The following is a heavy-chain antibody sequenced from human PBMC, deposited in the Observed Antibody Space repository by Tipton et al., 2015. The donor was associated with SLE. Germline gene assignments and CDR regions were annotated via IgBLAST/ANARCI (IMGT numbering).Heavy chain of an antibody. V-gene: IGHV4-61*02. CDR2: IYSGGST. D-gene: IGHD3-16*01. J-gene: IGHJ5*02. CDR1: GGSLSSGSYY. Sequence: TLSLTCTVSGGSLSSGSYYWSWIRQPAGKGLEWIGRIYSGGSTNYNPSLKSRVTISEDTSKNQFSLKLSSVTAADTAVYYCARQGGRQWFDPWGQGTLVTVSS. CDR3: ARQGGRQWFDP.